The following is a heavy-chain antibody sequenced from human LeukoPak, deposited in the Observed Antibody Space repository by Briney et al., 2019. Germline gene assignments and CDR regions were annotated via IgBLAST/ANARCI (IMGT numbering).Heavy chain of an antibody. CDR2: ISTDGTNK. J-gene: IGHJ4*02. D-gene: IGHD2/OR15-2a*01. CDR1: GFAFSDYG. V-gene: IGHV3-30*18. Sequence: GSLRLSCAASGFAFSDYGLHWVRQAPGKGLEWVALISTDGTNKNFADSVKGRFTISRDNSKNILYLQMSSLRAEDTAIYYCVKDSSTTWFGGDSQWGQGTLVTVSS. CDR3: VKDSSTTWFGGDSQ.